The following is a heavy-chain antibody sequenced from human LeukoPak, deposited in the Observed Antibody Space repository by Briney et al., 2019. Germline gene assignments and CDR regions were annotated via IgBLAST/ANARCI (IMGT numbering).Heavy chain of an antibody. J-gene: IGHJ3*02. CDR3: TREDRDTFDI. CDR1: GDSVSNNIAA. CDR2: TYYRSKWYK. V-gene: IGHV6-1*01. Sequence: SQTLSLTCAISGDSVSNNIAAWTWIRQSPSRGLEWLGRTYYRSKWYKDYAVSVRGRITVNPDTSKNQFSLQLNSVTPEDTAVYYCTREDRDTFDIWGQGTVVTVSS.